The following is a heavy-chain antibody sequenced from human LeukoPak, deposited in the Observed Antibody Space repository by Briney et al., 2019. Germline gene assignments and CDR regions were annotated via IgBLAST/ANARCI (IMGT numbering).Heavy chain of an antibody. V-gene: IGHV4-39*07. Sequence: SETLSLTCTVSGGSISSSSYYWSWIRQPPGKGLEWIGEINHSGSTNYNPSLKSRVTISVDTSKNQFSLKLSSVTAADTAVYYCARGAVLDAFDIWGQGTMVTVSS. CDR1: GGSISSSSYY. CDR3: ARGAVLDAFDI. CDR2: INHSGST. J-gene: IGHJ3*02.